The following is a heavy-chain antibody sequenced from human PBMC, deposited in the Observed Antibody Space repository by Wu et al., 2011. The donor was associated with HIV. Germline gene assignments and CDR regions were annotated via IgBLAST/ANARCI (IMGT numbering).Heavy chain of an antibody. D-gene: IGHD5-12*01. CDR3: ARDPRKWLRLGDYYYGMDV. CDR2: MNPNSGNT. Sequence: QVQLVQSGAEVKKPGASVKVSCKASGYTFTRYDINWVRQATGQGLEWMGWMNPNSGNTGYAQKFQDRVTITRNTSISTAYMELSSLRSEDTAVYYCARDPRKWLRLGDYYYGMDVWGQGTTVTVSS. CDR1: GYTFTRYD. V-gene: IGHV1-8*03. J-gene: IGHJ6*02.